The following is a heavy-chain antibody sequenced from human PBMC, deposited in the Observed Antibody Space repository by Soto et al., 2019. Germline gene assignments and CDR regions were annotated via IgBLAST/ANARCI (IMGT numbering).Heavy chain of an antibody. J-gene: IGHJ6*02. CDR2: IWHDASKK. Sequence: QVQLVESGGGVVQPGGSLRLSCAATGFNFSTYGMHWVRQAPGKGLDWVAIIWHDASKKFYADSVKGRFTITRDNSKNTQYLQMNSLRAEDTAVYFCARGPYYGVDVWGQGTTVTVSS. CDR1: GFNFSTYG. V-gene: IGHV3-33*01. CDR3: ARGPYYGVDV. D-gene: IGHD3-16*01.